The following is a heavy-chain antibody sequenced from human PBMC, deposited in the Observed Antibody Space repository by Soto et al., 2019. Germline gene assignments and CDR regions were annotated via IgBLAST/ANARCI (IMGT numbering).Heavy chain of an antibody. CDR1: GGSISSGGYY. CDR3: ASVFTGYSSSWYTGGMYNWFDP. V-gene: IGHV4-31*01. J-gene: IGHJ5*02. CDR2: IYYSGST. D-gene: IGHD6-13*01. Sequence: QVQLQESGPGLVKPSQTLSLTCTVSGGSISSGGYYWSWIRQHPGKGLEWIGYIYYSGSTYYNPYRNSPVTISADTSKNQCSLKLSSVTAADTAVYYCASVFTGYSSSWYTGGMYNWFDPWGQGTLVTVSS.